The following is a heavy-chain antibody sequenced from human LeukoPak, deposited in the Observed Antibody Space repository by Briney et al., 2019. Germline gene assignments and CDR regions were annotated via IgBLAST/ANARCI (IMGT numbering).Heavy chain of an antibody. CDR3: ARDRLAALGTFDY. Sequence: ASVKVSCKASGYTFTGYYMHWVRQAPGQGLEWMGWINPNSGGTNYAQKFQGRVTMTRDTSISTAYMELSRLRSDDTAVYYCARDRLAALGTFDYWGQGTLVTVSS. CDR1: GYTFTGYY. CDR2: INPNSGGT. V-gene: IGHV1-2*02. D-gene: IGHD6-6*01. J-gene: IGHJ4*02.